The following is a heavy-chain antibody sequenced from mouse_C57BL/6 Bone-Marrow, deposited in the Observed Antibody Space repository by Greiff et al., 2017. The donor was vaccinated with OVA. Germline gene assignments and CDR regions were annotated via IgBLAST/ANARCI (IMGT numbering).Heavy chain of an antibody. J-gene: IGHJ3*01. D-gene: IGHD2-5*01. CDR3: ARLYYSNYEAY. CDR1: GFTFSSYG. V-gene: IGHV5-6*02. CDR2: ISSGGSYT. Sequence: EVMLVESGGDSVKPGGSLKLSCAASGFTFSSYGMSWVRQTPDKRLEWVATISSGGSYTYYPHSVQGRFTISRDNAKNTLYLQMSSLKSEDTAMYYCARLYYSNYEAYWGQGTLVTVSA.